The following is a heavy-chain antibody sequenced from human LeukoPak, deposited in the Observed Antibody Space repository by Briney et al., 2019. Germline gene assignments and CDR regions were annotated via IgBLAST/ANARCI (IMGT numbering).Heavy chain of an antibody. Sequence: SVKVSCKASGGTFSSYAISWVRQAPGQGREWMGGIIPIFGTANYAQKFQGRVTITADESTSTAYMELSSLRSEDTAVYYCARDYYGSGSYYKPFDYWGQGTLVTVSS. J-gene: IGHJ4*02. CDR1: GGTFSSYA. CDR2: IIPIFGTA. V-gene: IGHV1-69*13. CDR3: ARDYYGSGSYYKPFDY. D-gene: IGHD3-10*01.